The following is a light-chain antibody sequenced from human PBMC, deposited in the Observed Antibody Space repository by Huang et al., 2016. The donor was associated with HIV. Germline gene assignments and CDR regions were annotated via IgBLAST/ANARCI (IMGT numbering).Light chain of an antibody. J-gene: IGKJ3*01. V-gene: IGKV2-28*01. CDR1: QSLLHSNGYIY. Sequence: DIVMTQSPLSLPVTPGDPASISCRSSQSLLHSNGYIYLDWYLQKPGQSPQLLISLGSTRASGVPDRFSGSGSGTDFTLKISRVEAEDVGVYYCMQALQTPRTFGPGTKVDIK. CDR2: LGS. CDR3: MQALQTPRT.